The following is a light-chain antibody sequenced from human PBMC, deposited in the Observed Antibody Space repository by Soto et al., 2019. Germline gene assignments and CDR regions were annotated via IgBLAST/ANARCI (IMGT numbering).Light chain of an antibody. V-gene: IGLV2-14*01. CDR2: EVS. CDR3: SSYISSSIDYV. J-gene: IGLJ1*01. Sequence: QSALTQPASVSWSPGQSITISCTGTSSDVGGYNYVSWYQQHPGKAPKLMIYEVSNRPSGVSNRFSGSKSGNTASLTISGLQAEDEADYYCSSYISSSIDYVFGTGTKLTVL. CDR1: SSDVGGYNY.